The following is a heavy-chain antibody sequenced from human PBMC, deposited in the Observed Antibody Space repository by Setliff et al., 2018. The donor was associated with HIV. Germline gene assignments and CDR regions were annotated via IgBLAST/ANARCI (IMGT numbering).Heavy chain of an antibody. V-gene: IGHV3-23*01. Sequence: GSLRLSCAASGFTFSSYAMGWVRQAPGKGLEWVSTIGAVGGPTHYAESVKGRFTISRDNSKNTLYLQMNSLRAEDTAVYYCAKCGGVTCYSASWYFDYWGQGTLVTVSS. CDR3: AKCGGVTCYSASWYFDY. J-gene: IGHJ4*02. CDR1: GFTFSSYA. CDR2: IGAVGGPT. D-gene: IGHD2-15*01.